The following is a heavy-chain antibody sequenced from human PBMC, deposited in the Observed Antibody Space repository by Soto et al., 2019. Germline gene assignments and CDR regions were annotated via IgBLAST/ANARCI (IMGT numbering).Heavy chain of an antibody. D-gene: IGHD4-17*01. CDR1: GFTFDDYA. CDR3: AKGASTTVFAFNDY. CDR2: ISWNSGNL. J-gene: IGHJ4*02. V-gene: IGHV3-9*01. Sequence: EVQLVESGGGLVQPGRSLRLSCAASGFTFDDYAMHWVRQGPGKGLEWVSSISWNSGNLGYADSVKGRFTISRDNAKNSLYLQMNSLRGEDTALYYCAKGASTTVFAFNDYWGQGTLVTVCS.